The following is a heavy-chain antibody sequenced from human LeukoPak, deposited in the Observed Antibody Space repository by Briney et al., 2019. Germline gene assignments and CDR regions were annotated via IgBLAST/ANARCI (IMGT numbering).Heavy chain of an antibody. CDR3: AKDAYDSSGYYYLDY. Sequence: PGGSLRLSCAASGSTFSSYGMHWVRQAPGKGLEWVAFIRYDGSNKYYADSVKGRFTISRDNSKNTLYLQMNSLRAEDTAVYYCAKDAYDSSGYYYLDYWGQGTLVTVSS. CDR1: GSTFSSYG. D-gene: IGHD3-22*01. V-gene: IGHV3-30*02. J-gene: IGHJ4*02. CDR2: IRYDGSNK.